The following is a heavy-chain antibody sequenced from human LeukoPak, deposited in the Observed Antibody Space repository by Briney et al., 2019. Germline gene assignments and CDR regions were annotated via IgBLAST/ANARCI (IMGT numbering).Heavy chain of an antibody. CDR2: ISGSGGST. D-gene: IGHD2-2*01. Sequence: GGSLRLSCAASGFTFSSYAMSWVRQAPGKGLEWVSAISGSGGSTYYADSVKGRFTISRDNSKNTLYLQMNSLRAEDTAVYYCAKDQVVVVPAASFDYWGQGTLVTVFS. J-gene: IGHJ4*02. CDR3: AKDQVVVVPAASFDY. V-gene: IGHV3-23*01. CDR1: GFTFSSYA.